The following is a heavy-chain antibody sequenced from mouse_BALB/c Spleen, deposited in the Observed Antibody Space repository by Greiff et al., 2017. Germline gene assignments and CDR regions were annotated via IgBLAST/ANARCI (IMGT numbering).Heavy chain of an antibody. D-gene: IGHD2-3*01. Sequence: VHVKQSGPELVKPGASVKISCKASGYTFTDYNMHWVKQSHGKSLEWIGYIYPYNGGTGYNQKFKSKATLTVDNSSSTAYMELRSLTSEDSAVYYCARSRWLLYWYFDVWGAGTTVTVSS. CDR2: IYPYNGGT. V-gene: IGHV1S29*02. J-gene: IGHJ1*01. CDR1: GYTFTDYN. CDR3: ARSRWLLYWYFDV.